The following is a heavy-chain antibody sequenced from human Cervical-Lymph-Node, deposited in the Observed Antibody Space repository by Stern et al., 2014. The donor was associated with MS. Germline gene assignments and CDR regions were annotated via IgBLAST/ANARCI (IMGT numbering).Heavy chain of an antibody. CDR1: GFTFEDYA. CDR2: IWYDGSQK. CDR3: AKKIPDYYYYAMDV. Sequence: VQLVESGGGVVQPGGSQRLSCTASGFTFEDYAMEWVRQVPGKGLEWVAMIWYDGSQKYYGDSVRGRFSVSRDNSRNTLYLQMKSLSPEDTAVYYCAKKIPDYYYYAMDVGGQGPTVTV. J-gene: IGHJ6*02. V-gene: IGHV3-33*06.